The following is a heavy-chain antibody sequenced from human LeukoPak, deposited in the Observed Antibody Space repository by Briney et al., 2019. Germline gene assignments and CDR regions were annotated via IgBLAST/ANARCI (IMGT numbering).Heavy chain of an antibody. J-gene: IGHJ6*02. Sequence: ASVKVSCKAPGYTFTGYYMHWVRQAPGQGLEWMGWINPNSGGTNYAQKFQGWVTMTRDTSISTAYMELSRLRSDDTAVYYCARDARPRITIFGVVIAPSDGMDVWGQGTTVTVSS. CDR2: INPNSGGT. D-gene: IGHD3-3*01. V-gene: IGHV1-2*04. CDR1: GYTFTGYY. CDR3: ARDARPRITIFGVVIAPSDGMDV.